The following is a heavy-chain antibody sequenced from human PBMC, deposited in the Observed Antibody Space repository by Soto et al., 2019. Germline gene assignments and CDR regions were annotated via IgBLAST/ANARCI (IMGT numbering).Heavy chain of an antibody. CDR3: ARDLGGWPDY. V-gene: IGHV4-61*01. Sequence: PSETLSLTCTVSGGSVSSGSYYWSWIRQPPGRGLEWIGYIYYSGSTNYNPSLKSRVTISVDTSKKKFSLKLNSVTAADTAVYYCARDLGGWPDYWGQGTLVTVSS. J-gene: IGHJ4*02. CDR2: IYYSGST. CDR1: GGSVSSGSYY. D-gene: IGHD2-15*01.